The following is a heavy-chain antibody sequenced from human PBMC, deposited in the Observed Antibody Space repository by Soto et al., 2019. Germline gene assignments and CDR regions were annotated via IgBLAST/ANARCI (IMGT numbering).Heavy chain of an antibody. CDR2: IYPGDSDT. V-gene: IGHV5-51*01. Sequence: XESLKISSKTFGYNFTNYWIGWVRQMPGKGLEWMGIIYPGDSDTRYSPSFQGHVTISADKSISTAYLQWSSLKASDSSMYYCAIASGKFDSTGYYYFSAFDIWGQGTMVTVSS. CDR3: AIASGKFDSTGYYYFSAFDI. CDR1: GYNFTNYW. J-gene: IGHJ3*02. D-gene: IGHD3-22*01.